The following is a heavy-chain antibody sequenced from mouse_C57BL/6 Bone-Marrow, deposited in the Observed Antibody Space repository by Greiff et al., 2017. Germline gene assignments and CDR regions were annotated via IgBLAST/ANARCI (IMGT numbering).Heavy chain of an antibody. CDR1: GYSITSGYY. J-gene: IGHJ3*01. V-gene: IGHV3-6*01. D-gene: IGHD3-3*01. CDR3: ARGTLRPWFAY. CDR2: ISYDGSD. Sequence: EVQLQQSGPGLVKPSQSLSLTCSVTGYSITSGYYWNWIRQFPGNKLAWMGYISYDGSDNYNPSLKNRISITRDTSKNQFFLKLNSVTTEDTATYYCARGTLRPWFAYWGQGTLVTVSA.